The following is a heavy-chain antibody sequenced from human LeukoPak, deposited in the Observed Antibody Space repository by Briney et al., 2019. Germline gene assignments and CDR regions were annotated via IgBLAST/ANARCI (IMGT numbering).Heavy chain of an antibody. V-gene: IGHV3-66*01. CDR3: AAPLTVIPY. Sequence: GGSLRLSCAASGFTVSGNYMTWVRQVSGKGLEWVSVIYSGGSTCYTDSVQGRFSISRDNSQNTLYLQMNSLRAEDTAVYYCAAPLTVIPYWGQGTLVTVSS. CDR1: GFTVSGNY. J-gene: IGHJ4*02. D-gene: IGHD4-17*01. CDR2: IYSGGST.